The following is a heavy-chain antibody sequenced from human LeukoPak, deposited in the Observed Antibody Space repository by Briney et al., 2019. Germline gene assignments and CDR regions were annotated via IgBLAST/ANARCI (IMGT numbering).Heavy chain of an antibody. CDR3: ARGGTYSSGLPGS. Sequence: GGCLTLSCAASGFTFSGHSMRWVRPAPGRGRVWVSRINSEGSSTNYADSVKGRFTISRDNAKNTLYLQMNTLRAEDTAVYYCARGGTYSSGLPGSWGQGTLVTVSS. CDR2: INSEGSST. CDR1: GFTFSGHS. J-gene: IGHJ5*02. D-gene: IGHD5-18*01. V-gene: IGHV3-74*01.